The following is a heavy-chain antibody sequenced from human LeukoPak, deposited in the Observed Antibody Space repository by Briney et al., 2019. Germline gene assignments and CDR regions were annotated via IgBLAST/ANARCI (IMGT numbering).Heavy chain of an antibody. J-gene: IGHJ2*01. D-gene: IGHD6-13*01. Sequence: NSSETLSLTCTVSGGSISSYYWSWIRQPAGKGLEWIGRIYTSGSTNYNPSLKSRVTMSVDTSKNQFSLKLSSVTAADTAVYYCARLTSSWYQDWYFDLWGRGTLVTVSS. CDR3: ARLTSSWYQDWYFDL. CDR1: GGSISSYY. CDR2: IYTSGST. V-gene: IGHV4-4*07.